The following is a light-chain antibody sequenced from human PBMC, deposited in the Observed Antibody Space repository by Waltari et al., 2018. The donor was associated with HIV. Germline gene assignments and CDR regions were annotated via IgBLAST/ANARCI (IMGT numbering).Light chain of an antibody. Sequence: QSALTQPASVSGSPGQSITISCTGTSSDVGCYNLVSWYQQHPGKAPKLMIYEGSKRPSGVSNLFSGSKSGNTASLTISELQADDEADYYCCSYAGSSTWVFGGGTKLTVL. J-gene: IGLJ3*02. CDR1: SSDVGCYNL. V-gene: IGLV2-23*01. CDR2: EGS. CDR3: CSYAGSSTWV.